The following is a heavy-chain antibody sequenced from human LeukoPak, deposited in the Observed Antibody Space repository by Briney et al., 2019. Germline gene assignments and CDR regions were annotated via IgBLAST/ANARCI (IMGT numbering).Heavy chain of an antibody. CDR3: ARSPLKDYDFWSGYYADTGPTEYYFDY. CDR2: IYTSGST. CDR1: GGSISSGSYY. Sequence: SETLSLTCTVSGGSISSGSYYWSWIRQPAGKGLEWIGRIYTSGSTNYNPSLKSRVTISVDTSKNQFSLKLSSVTAADTAVYYCARSPLKDYDFWSGYYADTGPTEYYFDYWGQGTLVTVSS. J-gene: IGHJ4*02. V-gene: IGHV4-61*02. D-gene: IGHD3-3*01.